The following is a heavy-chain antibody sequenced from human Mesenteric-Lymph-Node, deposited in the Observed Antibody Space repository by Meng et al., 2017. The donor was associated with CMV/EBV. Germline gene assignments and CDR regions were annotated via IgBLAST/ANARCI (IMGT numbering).Heavy chain of an antibody. CDR2: ISSSSSYI. D-gene: IGHD5-18*01. V-gene: IGHV3-21*01. CDR1: GFTFSSYS. J-gene: IGHJ4*02. Sequence: GESLKISCAASGFTFSSYSMNWVRQAPGKGLEWVSSISSSSSYIYYADSVKGRFTISRDNAKNSLYLQMNSLRAEDTAVYYCTSEAAMVTRGDDYWGQGTLVTVSS. CDR3: TSEAAMVTRGDDY.